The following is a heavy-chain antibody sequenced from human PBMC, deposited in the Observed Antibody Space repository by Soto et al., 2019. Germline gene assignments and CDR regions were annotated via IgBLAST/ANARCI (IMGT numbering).Heavy chain of an antibody. CDR1: GGSFSGYY. V-gene: IGHV4-34*01. CDR2: INHSGST. D-gene: IGHD3-3*01. CDR3: ARGLRFLEWLLYYYYGMDV. Sequence: QVQLQQWGAGLLKPSETLSLTCAVYGGSFSGYYWSWIRQPPGKGLEWIGEINHSGSTNYNPSLKSRVTISGDTSKNQFSLKLSSVTAADTAVYYCARGLRFLEWLLYYYYGMDVWGKGTTVTVSS. J-gene: IGHJ6*04.